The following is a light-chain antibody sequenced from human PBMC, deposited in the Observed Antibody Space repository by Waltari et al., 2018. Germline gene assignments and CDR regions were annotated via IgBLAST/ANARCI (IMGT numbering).Light chain of an antibody. CDR1: ASYVGAYDF. Sequence: QSALTQPASVSGSPGPSITISCSGTASYVGAYDFVSWYQQHPGKAPHLIIYEVSNRPSGISNRFSASKSGNTASLTISGLQAEDEADYYCSSYTTSSAPGVFGTGTRVTVL. CDR3: SSYTTSSAPGV. CDR2: EVS. J-gene: IGLJ1*01. V-gene: IGLV2-14*01.